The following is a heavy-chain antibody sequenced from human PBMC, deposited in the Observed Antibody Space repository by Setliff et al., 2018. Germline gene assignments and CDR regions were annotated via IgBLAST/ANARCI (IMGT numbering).Heavy chain of an antibody. CDR2: ITTSGGST. CDR1: GFTFSNYA. D-gene: IGHD3-10*01. Sequence: PGGSLRLSCAASGFTFSNYAMSWVRQTPGKGLEWVSAITTSGGSTYYADSVKGRFTISRDDSKNTLYLQMLSLRAEDTAVYYCARGAWFGALTIGGWIDPWGQGTLVTVSS. J-gene: IGHJ5*02. CDR3: ARGAWFGALTIGGWIDP. V-gene: IGHV3-23*01.